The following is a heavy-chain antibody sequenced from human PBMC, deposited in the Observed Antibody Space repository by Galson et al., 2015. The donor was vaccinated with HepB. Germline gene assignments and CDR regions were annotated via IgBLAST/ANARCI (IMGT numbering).Heavy chain of an antibody. J-gene: IGHJ6*02. Sequence: SVKVSCKASGGTFSSYAISWVRQAPGQGLEWMGRIIPILGIANYAQKFQGRVTITADKSTSTAYMELSSLRSEDTAVYYCAREYYGSGSFYYYYGMDVWGQGTTVTVSS. CDR1: GGTFSSYA. CDR2: IIPILGIA. D-gene: IGHD3-10*01. CDR3: AREYYGSGSFYYYYGMDV. V-gene: IGHV1-69*04.